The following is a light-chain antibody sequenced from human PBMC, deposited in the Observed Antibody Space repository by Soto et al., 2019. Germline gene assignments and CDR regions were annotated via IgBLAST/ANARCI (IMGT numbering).Light chain of an antibody. V-gene: IGLV2-14*01. CDR1: SSDVGGYNY. CDR3: SSYTSSSTPS. J-gene: IGLJ2*01. Sequence: QSALTQPASVSGSPGQSITISCTGTSSDVGGYNYVSWYQQHPGKAPKLMIYDVSNRPSGVSNRFSGSKSGNTASLTISGLQAEDEADYYFSSYTSSSTPSFCGGTKVTVL. CDR2: DVS.